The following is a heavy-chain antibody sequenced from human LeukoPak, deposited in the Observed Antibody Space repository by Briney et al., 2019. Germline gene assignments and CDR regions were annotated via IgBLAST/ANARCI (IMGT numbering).Heavy chain of an antibody. D-gene: IGHD6-13*01. V-gene: IGHV4-4*07. CDR3: AREGSSWQSFDY. J-gene: IGHJ4*02. CDR1: GGSISSYY. CDR2: IYTSGST. Sequence: SETLSLTCTVSGGSISSYYWSWIRQAAGKGLQWIGRIYTSGSTDYNPSLKTRLTMSVDMSKNQFSLKLSSVTAADTAVYYCAREGSSWQSFDYWGQGTLVTVSS.